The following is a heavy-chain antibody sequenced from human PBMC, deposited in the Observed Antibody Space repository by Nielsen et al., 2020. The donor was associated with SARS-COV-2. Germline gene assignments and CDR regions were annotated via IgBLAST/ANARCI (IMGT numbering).Heavy chain of an antibody. Sequence: GESLKISCAASGFTFSNSGMHWVRQAPGKGLEWVASVSSSSAYIFYADSVKGRFTISRDNGGNTLYLQVNSLRAEDTAVYYCVREGDGYHSYYYGLDVWGRGTTVTVSS. J-gene: IGHJ6*02. CDR1: GFTFSNSG. V-gene: IGHV3-21*01. CDR3: VREGDGYHSYYYGLDV. D-gene: IGHD5-24*01. CDR2: VSSSSAYI.